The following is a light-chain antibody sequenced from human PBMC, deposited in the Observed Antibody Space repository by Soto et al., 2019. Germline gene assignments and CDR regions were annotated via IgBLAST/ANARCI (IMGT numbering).Light chain of an antibody. V-gene: IGKV3-20*01. CDR2: GAS. CDR3: QQYGSSGT. J-gene: IGKJ1*01. Sequence: EIVMTQSPLSLPITPGEPATLSCRARQSVSRSYLAWYQQKPGQAPRLLIYGASNRATGIPDRFSGSGSGTDFTLTISRLEPEDFAVYYCQQYGSSGTFGQGTKVDIK. CDR1: QSVSRSY.